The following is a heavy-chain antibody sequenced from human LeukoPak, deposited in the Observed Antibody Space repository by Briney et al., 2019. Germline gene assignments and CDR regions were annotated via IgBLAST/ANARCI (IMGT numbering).Heavy chain of an antibody. CDR2: ISAYRGIT. J-gene: IGHJ4*02. V-gene: IGHV1-18*01. CDR3: ARDLFGGYDPGLDY. CDR1: GYTFTSYG. Sequence: AAVKVSCMASGYTFTSYGISWVRQAPGQGLEWMGWISAYRGITNYAQMLQGRVTMTTETSTSTANMGLRSMRSGDTAVYYCARDLFGGYDPGLDYWGQGTLVTVSS. D-gene: IGHD5-12*01.